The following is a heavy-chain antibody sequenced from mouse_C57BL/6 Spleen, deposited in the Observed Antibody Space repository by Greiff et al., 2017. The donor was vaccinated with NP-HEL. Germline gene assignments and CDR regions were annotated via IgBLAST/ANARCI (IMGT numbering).Heavy chain of an antibody. J-gene: IGHJ3*01. CDR2: ISSGGDYL. V-gene: IGHV5-9-1*02. CDR1: GFTFSSYA. Sequence: EVKLVESGEGLVKPGGSLKLSCAASGFTFSSYAMSWVRQTPEKRLEWVAYISSGGDYLYYADTVKGRFTISRDNARNTLYLQMSSLKSEDTAMYYCTRDPVSYDGYYPAWFAYWGQGTLVTVAA. CDR3: TRDPVSYDGYYPAWFAY. D-gene: IGHD2-3*01.